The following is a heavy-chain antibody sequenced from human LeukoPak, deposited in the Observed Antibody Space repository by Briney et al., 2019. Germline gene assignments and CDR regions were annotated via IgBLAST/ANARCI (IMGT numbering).Heavy chain of an antibody. J-gene: IGHJ4*02. Sequence: SETLSLTCTVSGGSISSYYWSWIRQPPGKGLEWVGYIYYSGGTNYNPSLKSRVTISVDTSKNQFSLKLSSVTAADTAVYYCARDDGFVSDFGFDYWGQGTLVTVSS. CDR3: ARDDGFVSDFGFDY. D-gene: IGHD3/OR15-3a*01. CDR1: GGSISSYY. V-gene: IGHV4-59*01. CDR2: IYYSGGT.